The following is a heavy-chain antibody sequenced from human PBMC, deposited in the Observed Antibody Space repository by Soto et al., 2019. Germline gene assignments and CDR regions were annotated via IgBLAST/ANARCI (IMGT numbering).Heavy chain of an antibody. CDR3: TTDRWGGEERAFYI. CDR1: GFTFSNAW. J-gene: IGHJ3*02. Sequence: GGSLRLSCAASGFTFSNAWMSWVRQAPGKGLEWVGRIKSKTDGGTTDYAAPVKGRFTISRDDSKNTLYLQMNSLKTEDTAVYYCTTDRWGGEERAFYIWGQGTMVTVSS. V-gene: IGHV3-15*01. CDR2: IKSKTDGGTT. D-gene: IGHD3-10*01.